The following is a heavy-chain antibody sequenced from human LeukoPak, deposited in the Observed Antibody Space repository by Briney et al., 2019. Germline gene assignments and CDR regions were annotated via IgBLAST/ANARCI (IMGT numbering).Heavy chain of an antibody. CDR1: GFTFCDYD. CDR3: ARDVIRGYHTVMHDY. D-gene: IGHD3-3*01. Sequence: GGSLRLSCAASGFTFCDYDMLWVRQATGKGLECVSAIGTAGDTYYTGSVKGRFTISRENAKNSLYLQMNSLRAGDTAVYYCARDVIRGYHTVMHDYWGQGTLVTVSS. J-gene: IGHJ4*02. CDR2: IGTAGDT. V-gene: IGHV3-13*01.